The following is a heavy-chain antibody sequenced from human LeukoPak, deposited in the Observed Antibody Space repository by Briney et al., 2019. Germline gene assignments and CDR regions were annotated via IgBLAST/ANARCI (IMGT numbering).Heavy chain of an antibody. J-gene: IGHJ6*03. Sequence: SETLSLTCTVSGGSISSSSYYWSWIRQPAGKGLEWIGRVYTTGSTNYNPSLKSRVTISVDTSRNQFSLKLTSVTAADTALSYCASLSSTSCYACDYYSYYHMDVWGKGTTVTVSS. CDR3: ASLSSTSCYACDYYSYYHMDV. CDR2: VYTTGST. V-gene: IGHV4-61*02. CDR1: GGSISSSSYY. D-gene: IGHD2-2*01.